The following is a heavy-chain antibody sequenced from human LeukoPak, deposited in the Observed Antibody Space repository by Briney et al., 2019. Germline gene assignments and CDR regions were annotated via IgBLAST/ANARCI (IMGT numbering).Heavy chain of an antibody. Sequence: RGSLRLSCAASGFTFSNAWMSWVRQAPGKGLEWVGRIKSKTDGGTTDYAAPVKGRFTISRDDSKNTLYLQMNSLKTEDTAVYYCTTDYVWGSYRYVDYWGQGTLVTVSS. CDR3: TTDYVWGSYRYVDY. CDR2: IKSKTDGGTT. J-gene: IGHJ4*02. V-gene: IGHV3-15*01. D-gene: IGHD3-16*02. CDR1: GFTFSNAW.